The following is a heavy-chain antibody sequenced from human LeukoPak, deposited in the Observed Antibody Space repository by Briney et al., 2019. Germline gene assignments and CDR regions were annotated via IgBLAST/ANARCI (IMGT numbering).Heavy chain of an antibody. D-gene: IGHD4-11*01. CDR1: GFTFSSYA. CDR3: TAGLGKTDDDS. CDR2: VRTTAEGETT. J-gene: IGHJ4*02. V-gene: IGHV3-15*01. Sequence: GGSLRLSCAASGFTFSSYAMSWVRQAPGKGLEWVGRVRTTAEGETTDYAAPVRGRFIISRDDSKNMVFLQMNRLETEDTAIYYCTAGLGKTDDDSWGQGTLVTVSS.